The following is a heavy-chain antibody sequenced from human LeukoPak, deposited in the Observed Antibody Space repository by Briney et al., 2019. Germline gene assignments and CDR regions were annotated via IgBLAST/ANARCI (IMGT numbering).Heavy chain of an antibody. CDR3: ARVPIYCSGGSCEPGAFDI. CDR1: GGSVSSGSYY. CDR2: IYYSGST. Sequence: SETLSLTCTVSGGSVSSGSYYWSWIRQPPGTGLEWIGYIYYSGSTNYNPSLKSRVTISVDTSKNQFSLKLSSVTAADTAVYYCARVPIYCSGGSCEPGAFDIWGQGTMVTVSS. J-gene: IGHJ3*02. V-gene: IGHV4-61*01. D-gene: IGHD2-15*01.